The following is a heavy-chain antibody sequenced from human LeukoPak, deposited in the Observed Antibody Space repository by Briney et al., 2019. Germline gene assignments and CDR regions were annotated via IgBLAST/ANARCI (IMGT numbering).Heavy chain of an antibody. CDR3: ARDGSYGDYVFEEFYFDY. CDR2: IIPIFGTA. J-gene: IGHJ4*02. Sequence: SVKVSCKASGGTFSSYAISWVRQAPGQGLEWMGGIIPIFGTANYAQKFQGSVTITADESTSTAYMELSSLRSEDTAVYYCARDGSYGDYVFEEFYFDYWGQGTLVTVSS. D-gene: IGHD4-17*01. CDR1: GGTFSSYA. V-gene: IGHV1-69*13.